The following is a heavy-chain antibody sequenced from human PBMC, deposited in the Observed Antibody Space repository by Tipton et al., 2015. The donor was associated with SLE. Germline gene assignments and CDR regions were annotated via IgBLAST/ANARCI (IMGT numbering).Heavy chain of an antibody. J-gene: IGHJ4*02. Sequence: SLRLSCAASGFTFSSYAMSWVRQAPGKGLEWVSAISGSGGSTYYADSVKGRFTISRGNSKNTLYLQMNSLRAEDTAVYYCAKQLRYFDGHPDYWGQGTLVTVSS. D-gene: IGHD3-9*01. CDR1: GFTFSSYA. CDR3: AKQLRYFDGHPDY. CDR2: ISGSGGST. V-gene: IGHV3-23*01.